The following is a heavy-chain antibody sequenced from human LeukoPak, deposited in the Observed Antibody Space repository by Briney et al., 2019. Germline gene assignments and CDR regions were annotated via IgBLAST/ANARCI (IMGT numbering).Heavy chain of an antibody. J-gene: IGHJ4*02. CDR2: ISGSGDST. CDR1: GFTFSNYA. D-gene: IGHD1-26*01. CDR3: AKARGSYLFDY. V-gene: IGHV3-23*01. Sequence: GGSLRLSCAASGFTFSNYAMSWVRQAPGKGLEWVSDISGSGDSTNYADSVKGRFTISRDNSKNTLYLQMNSLRAEDTAVYYCAKARGSYLFDYWGQGTLVTVSS.